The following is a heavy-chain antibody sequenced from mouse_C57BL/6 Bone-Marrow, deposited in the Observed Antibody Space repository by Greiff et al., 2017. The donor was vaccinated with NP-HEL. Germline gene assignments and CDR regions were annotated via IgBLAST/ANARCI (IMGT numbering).Heavy chain of an antibody. D-gene: IGHD1-1*01. J-gene: IGHJ2*01. Sequence: QVQLQQPGAELVKPGASVKLSCKASGYTFTSYWMHWVKQRPGQGLEWIGMIHPNSGSTNYNEKFKSKATLTVDKSSSTAYMQLSSLTSEDSAVYYGALRVLHYYGSSPSYWGQGTTLTVSS. CDR3: ALRVLHYYGSSPSY. CDR1: GYTFTSYW. CDR2: IHPNSGST. V-gene: IGHV1-64*01.